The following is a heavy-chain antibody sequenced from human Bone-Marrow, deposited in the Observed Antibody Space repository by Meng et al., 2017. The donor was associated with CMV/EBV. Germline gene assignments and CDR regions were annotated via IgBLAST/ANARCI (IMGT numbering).Heavy chain of an antibody. D-gene: IGHD6-19*01. Sequence: SETLSLTCTVSGGSISSYYWSWIRQPPGKGLEWIGYNYYSGSTNYNPSLKSRVTISVDTSKNQFSLKLGSVTAADTAVYYCARLYSGWSGWFDPWGQGTLVTVSS. CDR3: ARLYSGWSGWFDP. CDR1: GGSISSYY. J-gene: IGHJ5*02. V-gene: IGHV4-59*01. CDR2: NYYSGST.